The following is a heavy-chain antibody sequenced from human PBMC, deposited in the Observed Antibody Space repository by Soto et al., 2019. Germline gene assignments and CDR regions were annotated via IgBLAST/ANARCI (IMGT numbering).Heavy chain of an antibody. Sequence: EVQLVESGGGLVKPGGSLRLSCAASGFTFSSYSMNWVRQAPGKGLEWVSSISSSSSYIYYADSVKGRFTISRDNAKNSLYLQMNSLRAEDTAVYYCARDPETDYCSGGSCYSGYWGQGTLVTVSS. CDR3: ARDPETDYCSGGSCYSGY. CDR2: ISSSSSYI. CDR1: GFTFSSYS. V-gene: IGHV3-21*01. D-gene: IGHD2-15*01. J-gene: IGHJ4*02.